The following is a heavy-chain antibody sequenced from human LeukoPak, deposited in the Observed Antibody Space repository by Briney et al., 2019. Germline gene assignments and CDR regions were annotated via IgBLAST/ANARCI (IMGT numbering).Heavy chain of an antibody. CDR2: IYYSGST. D-gene: IGHD3-16*02. Sequence: SETLSLTCTVSGGSISSSSYYWGWIRQPPGKGLEWIGSIYYSGSTYYNPSLKSRVIISVDTSRNQFSLKLSSVTAADTAVYYCARHEEMITFGGVIASYYFDYWGQGTLVTVSS. CDR1: GGSISSSSYY. CDR3: ARHEEMITFGGVIASYYFDY. J-gene: IGHJ4*02. V-gene: IGHV4-39*01.